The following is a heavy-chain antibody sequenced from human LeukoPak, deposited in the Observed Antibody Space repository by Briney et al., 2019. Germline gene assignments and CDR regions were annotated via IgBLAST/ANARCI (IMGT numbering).Heavy chain of an antibody. D-gene: IGHD1-26*01. CDR3: AKDTSVVGGTTVFDS. J-gene: IGHJ4*02. Sequence: PGGSLRLSCAASGFTFDGYAMHWVRQAPGKGLEWVSGISWNSGNIGYADSVKGRFTISRDNAKNSLYLQMSSLRAEDTALYYCAKDTSVVGGTTVFDSWGQGTLVTVSS. CDR2: ISWNSGNI. V-gene: IGHV3-9*01. CDR1: GFTFDGYA.